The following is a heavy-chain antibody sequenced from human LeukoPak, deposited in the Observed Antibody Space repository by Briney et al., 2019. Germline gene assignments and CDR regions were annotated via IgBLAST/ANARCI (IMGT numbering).Heavy chain of an antibody. CDR1: GYSFTSYW. V-gene: IGHV5-10-1*01. D-gene: IGHD6-13*01. CDR3: ARQASQPGIAAAGTLDY. CDR2: IDPSDSYT. Sequence: GESLKISCKGSGYSFTSYWISWVRQMPGKGLEWMGRIDPSDSYTNYSPSSQGHVTISADKSTSTAYLQWSSLKASDTAMYYCARQASQPGIAAAGTLDYWGQGTLVTVSS. J-gene: IGHJ4*02.